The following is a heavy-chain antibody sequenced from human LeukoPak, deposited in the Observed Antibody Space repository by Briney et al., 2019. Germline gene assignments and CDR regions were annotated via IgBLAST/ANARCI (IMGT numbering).Heavy chain of an antibody. V-gene: IGHV3-53*01. CDR2: IYSGGRT. J-gene: IGHJ6*02. CDR3: ASVTGSSSWPALYYGMDV. D-gene: IGHD6-13*01. CDR1: GFTVSSNY. Sequence: GGSLRLSCAASGFTVSSNYMNWVRQAPGKGLEWVSVIYSGGRTYYADSVKGRFTISRDNSKNTLYLQMNSLRAEDTAVYYCASVTGSSSWPALYYGMDVWGQGATVTVSS.